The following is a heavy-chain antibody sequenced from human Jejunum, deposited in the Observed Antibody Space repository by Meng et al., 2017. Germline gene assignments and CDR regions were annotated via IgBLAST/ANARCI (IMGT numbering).Heavy chain of an antibody. CDR3: ARMDSAFHYFDY. CDR1: GGSINSDGYT. Sequence: QLQLQQSGSGLVKTSQTLSVTCAVSGGSINSDGYTWSWIRQPPGKGLEWIGYIYHTGSPYYNPSLKSRLTISVDRSENQFSLKLSSVTAADTAVYYCARMDSAFHYFDYWGQGTLVTVSS. D-gene: IGHD2-2*03. J-gene: IGHJ4*02. V-gene: IGHV4-30-2*01. CDR2: IYHTGSP.